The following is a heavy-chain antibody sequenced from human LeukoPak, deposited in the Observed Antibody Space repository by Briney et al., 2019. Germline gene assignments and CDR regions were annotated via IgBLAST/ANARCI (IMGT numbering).Heavy chain of an antibody. Sequence: GTSLRLSCATSGFTFRSHAMHWVRQSPGKGLEWVAQIWYDGSNKYYADSVKGRFSVSRDNSKNTLYLQMNSLRAEDTALYHCARNNGMDVWGQGTTVIVSS. V-gene: IGHV3-33*01. CDR2: IWYDGSNK. J-gene: IGHJ6*02. CDR3: ARNNGMDV. CDR1: GFTFRSHA.